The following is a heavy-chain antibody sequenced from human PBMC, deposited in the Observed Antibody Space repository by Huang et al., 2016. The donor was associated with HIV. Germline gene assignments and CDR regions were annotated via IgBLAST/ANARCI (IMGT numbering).Heavy chain of an antibody. V-gene: IGHV1-2*02. D-gene: IGHD6-6*01. Sequence: QVQLVQSGAEVKNPGASVRVSCKASGYTFTEANLHWVRQAPGQGLEWMGWSKPQGGGNIYAQRCQGRSTMTRDTTISTVHMDLRRIQSDDAAVYFCARDWSFGSSTSPADWGQGTLVTVSS. CDR2: SKPQGGGN. CDR1: GYTFTEAN. CDR3: ARDWSFGSSTSPAD. J-gene: IGHJ4*02.